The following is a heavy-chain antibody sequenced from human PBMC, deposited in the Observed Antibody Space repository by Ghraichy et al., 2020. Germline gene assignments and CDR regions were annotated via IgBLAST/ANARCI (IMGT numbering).Heavy chain of an antibody. CDR3: ARIFNHYDSSGYFDNAFDI. D-gene: IGHD3-22*01. CDR1: GFTLSSFG. V-gene: IGHV3-33*01. J-gene: IGHJ3*02. Sequence: LNISCAASGFTLSSFGMHWVRQAPGKGLEWVAVIWFDRSKTHYGDSVKGRFTISRDNSKNTLYLQMNSLRAEDTAVYYCARIFNHYDSSGYFDNAFDIWGQGTMVTVSS. CDR2: IWFDRSKT.